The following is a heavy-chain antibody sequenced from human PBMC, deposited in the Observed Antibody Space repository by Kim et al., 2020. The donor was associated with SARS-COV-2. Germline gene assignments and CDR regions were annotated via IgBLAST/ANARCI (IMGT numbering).Heavy chain of an antibody. CDR2: IKQDGSEK. CDR1: GFTFSSYW. D-gene: IGHD3-3*01. CDR3: ARAVASYYDFWSGYHTPYYFDY. Sequence: GGSLRLSCAASGFTFSSYWMSWVRQAPGKGLGWVANIKQDGSEKYYVDSVKGRFTISRDNAKNSLYLQMNSLRAEDTAVYYCARAVASYYDFWSGYHTPYYFDYWGQGTLVTVSS. J-gene: IGHJ4*02. V-gene: IGHV3-7*01.